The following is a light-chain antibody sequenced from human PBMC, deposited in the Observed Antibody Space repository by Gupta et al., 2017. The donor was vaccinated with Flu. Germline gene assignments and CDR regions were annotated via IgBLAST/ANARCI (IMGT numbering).Light chain of an antibody. V-gene: IGKV1-5*03. CDR3: QQFNSYPWT. J-gene: IGKJ1*01. Sequence: DMQMSESASTQSASAGNRVTITCRDSQSISSWLAWYQQKPGKAPNLLIYRASTLESGVPARFSGSGSGTEFTLTISSLQPDDSAIYHCQQFNSYPWTFGQGTKVEIK. CDR2: RAS. CDR1: QSISSW.